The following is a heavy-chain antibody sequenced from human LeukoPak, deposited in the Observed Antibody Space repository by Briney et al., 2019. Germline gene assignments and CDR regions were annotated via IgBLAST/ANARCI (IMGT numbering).Heavy chain of an antibody. J-gene: IGHJ5*02. Sequence: ASVKVSCKASGYTFTSYYMHWVRQAPGQGLEWMGIINPSGGSTSYAQKFQGRVTMTRDTSTSTVYMELSSLRSEDTAVYYCARDGRYYDSSGYYWFDPWGQGTLVTVSS. D-gene: IGHD3-22*01. CDR3: ARDGRYYDSSGYYWFDP. CDR2: INPSGGST. CDR1: GYTFTSYY. V-gene: IGHV1-46*01.